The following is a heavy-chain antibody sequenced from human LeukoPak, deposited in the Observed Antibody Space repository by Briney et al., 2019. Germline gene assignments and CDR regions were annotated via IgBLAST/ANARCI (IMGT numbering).Heavy chain of an antibody. CDR2: ISSSSSYV. Sequence: GGSLRLSCAASGFTFSSYSMNWVRRAPGKGLEWVSSISSSSSYVFFADSVKGRFTISRDNAKNSLCLQMNSLRAEDTAVYYCARGSGYSGYATHDYWGQGTLVTVSS. V-gene: IGHV3-21*01. CDR1: GFTFSSYS. CDR3: ARGSGYSGYATHDY. J-gene: IGHJ4*02. D-gene: IGHD5-12*01.